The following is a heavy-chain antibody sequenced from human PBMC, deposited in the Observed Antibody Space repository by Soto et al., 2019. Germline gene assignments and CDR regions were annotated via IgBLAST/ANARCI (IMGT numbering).Heavy chain of an antibody. CDR1: GDSFNDYY. CDR3: ARESGGATATLYYYYFYLDV. D-gene: IGHD5-12*01. CDR2: INPNGGVT. Sequence: QVQLVQSGAEVRKPGASVTVSCRSSGDSFNDYYIHWVRQAPGQGFEWMGWINPNGGVTKNAQKFQGGLSMTRDTSIRSVYMQLSRLRSDDTAVYYCARESGGATATLYYYYFYLDVWGTGTAVNVS. V-gene: IGHV1-2*02. J-gene: IGHJ6*03.